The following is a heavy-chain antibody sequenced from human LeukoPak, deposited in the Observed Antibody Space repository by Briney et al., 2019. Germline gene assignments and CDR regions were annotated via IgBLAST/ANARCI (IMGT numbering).Heavy chain of an antibody. Sequence: ASVKVSCKASGYTFTGYYIHWVRQAPGQGPEWMGRVNPKTGGTNYAQKFQGRVTMTRDTSISTAYMELSRLRPDDTAVYYCASXXYXXXXXYPSTDAFNIWGQGTMVTVSS. D-gene: IGHD3-10*01. CDR2: VNPKTGGT. V-gene: IGHV1-2*06. J-gene: IGHJ3*02. CDR3: ASXXYXXXXXYPSTDAFNI. CDR1: GYTFTGYY.